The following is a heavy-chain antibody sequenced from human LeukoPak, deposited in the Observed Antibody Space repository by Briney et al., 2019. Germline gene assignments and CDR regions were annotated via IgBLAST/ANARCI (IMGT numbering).Heavy chain of an antibody. D-gene: IGHD1-26*01. CDR2: IIPIFGTA. CDR1: GGTFSSYA. Sequence: SVKVSCKASGGTFSSYAISWVQQAPGQGLEWMGGIIPIFGTANYAQKFQGRVTITTDESTSTAYMELSSLRSEDTAVYYCGVGGGSSVYYYYMDVWGKGTTVTVSS. J-gene: IGHJ6*03. CDR3: GVGGGSSVYYYYMDV. V-gene: IGHV1-69*05.